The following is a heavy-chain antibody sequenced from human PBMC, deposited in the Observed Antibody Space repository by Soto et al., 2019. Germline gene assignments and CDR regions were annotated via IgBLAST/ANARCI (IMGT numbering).Heavy chain of an antibody. D-gene: IGHD6-13*01. V-gene: IGHV1-2*04. J-gene: IGHJ4*02. CDR2: INPNSGGT. CDR3: ARDPNPKYSSSWYYFDY. CDR1: GYTFTGYY. Sequence: GASVKVSCKASGYTFTGYYMHWVRQAPGQGLEWMGWINPNSGGTNYAQKFQGWVTMTRDTSISTAYMELSRLRSDDTAVYYCARDPNPKYSSSWYYFDYWGQGTLVTVSS.